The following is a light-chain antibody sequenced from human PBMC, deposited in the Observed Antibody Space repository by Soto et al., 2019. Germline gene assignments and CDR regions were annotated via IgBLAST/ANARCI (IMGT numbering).Light chain of an antibody. V-gene: IGKV1-5*03. Sequence: DIQMTQSPSALSASVGDTVSITCRASQAINSWLAWYHQRPGKPPSLLIYKASILESGVPSRFSGSGAGTDFTLTISSLQPYDFGTYYGQQYITYSFTFGQGTRREIK. J-gene: IGKJ5*01. CDR1: QAINSW. CDR3: QQYITYSFT. CDR2: KAS.